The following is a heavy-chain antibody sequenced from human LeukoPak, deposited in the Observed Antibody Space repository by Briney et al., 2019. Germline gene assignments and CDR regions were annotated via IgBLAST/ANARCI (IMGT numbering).Heavy chain of an antibody. CDR2: ISWNSGSI. V-gene: IGHV3-9*01. J-gene: IGHJ4*02. Sequence: GGSLRLSCAASGFTFDDYAMHWVRQAPGKGLEWVSGISWNSGSIGYADSVKGRFTISRDNAKNSLYLQMNSLRAGDTALYYCAKDRGYSGYDNFDYWGQGTLVTVSS. CDR1: GFTFDDYA. D-gene: IGHD5-12*01. CDR3: AKDRGYSGYDNFDY.